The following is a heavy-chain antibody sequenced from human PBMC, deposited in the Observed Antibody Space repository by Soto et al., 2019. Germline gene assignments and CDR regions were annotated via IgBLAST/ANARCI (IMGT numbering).Heavy chain of an antibody. V-gene: IGHV4-34*01. D-gene: IGHD3-9*01. Sequence: PSETLSLTCTVSGGSISSYYWSWIRQPPGKGLEWIGEINHSGSTNYNPSLKSRVTISVDTSKNQFSLKLSSVTAADTAVYYCGRGLAFYDILTGINQQNEVFDIWGQGTMVTVSS. CDR1: GGSISSYY. J-gene: IGHJ3*02. CDR3: GRGLAFYDILTGINQQNEVFDI. CDR2: INHSGST.